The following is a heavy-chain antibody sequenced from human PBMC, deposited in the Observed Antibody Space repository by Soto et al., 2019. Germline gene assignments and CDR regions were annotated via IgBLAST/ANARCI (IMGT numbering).Heavy chain of an antibody. V-gene: IGHV4-31*03. CDR1: GGSISSGGYY. Sequence: SETLSLTCTVSGGSISSGGYYWSWIRQHPGKGLEWIGYIYYSGSTYYNPSLKSRVTISVDTSKNQFSLKLSSVTAADTAVYNCARERGRAVYDYYYYVMHAWGKGTTVTAS. D-gene: IGHD3-16*01. CDR2: IYYSGST. CDR3: ARERGRAVYDYYYYVMHA. J-gene: IGHJ6*04.